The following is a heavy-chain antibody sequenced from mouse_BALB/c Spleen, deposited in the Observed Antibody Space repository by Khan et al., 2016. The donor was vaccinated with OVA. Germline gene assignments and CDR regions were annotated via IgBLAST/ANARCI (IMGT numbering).Heavy chain of an antibody. CDR2: ISYSGSP. Sequence: VQLKQSGPGLVKPSQSLSLTCTVTGYSITSNYAWNWIRQFPGNKLEWMGYISYSGSPSYNPSLKSRISITRYTSKNQFFLQLNSVTTEDTATYYCARKNYYGYAGDYWGQGTSVTVSS. J-gene: IGHJ4*01. D-gene: IGHD1-1*01. CDR3: ARKNYYGYAGDY. CDR1: GYSITSNYA. V-gene: IGHV3-2*02.